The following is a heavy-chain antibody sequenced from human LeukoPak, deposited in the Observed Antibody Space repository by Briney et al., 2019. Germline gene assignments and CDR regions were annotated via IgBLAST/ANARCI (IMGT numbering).Heavy chain of an antibody. CDR1: GGSISSGDYY. V-gene: IGHV4-30-4*01. J-gene: IGHJ5*02. Sequence: KPSQTLSLTCTVSGGSISSGDYYWSWIRQPPGKGLEWIGYIYYSGSTYYNPSLKSRVTISVDTSKNQFSLKLSSVTAADTAVYYCARGLYFDWLFTNWFDPWGQGTLVTVSS. CDR2: IYYSGST. D-gene: IGHD3-9*01. CDR3: ARGLYFDWLFTNWFDP.